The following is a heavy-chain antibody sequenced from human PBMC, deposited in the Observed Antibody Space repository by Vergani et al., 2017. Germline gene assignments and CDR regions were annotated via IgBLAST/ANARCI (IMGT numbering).Heavy chain of an antibody. CDR1: GGSFSGYY. CDR3: ARAKLGYCSSTSCYRGWFDP. Sequence: QVQLQQWGAGLLKPSETLSLTCAVYGGSFSGYYWSWIRQPPGKGLEWIGEINHSGSTNYNPSLKSRVTISVDTSKNQFSLKLSSVTAADTAVYFCARAKLGYCSSTSCYRGWFDPWGQGTLVTVSS. D-gene: IGHD2-2*02. V-gene: IGHV4-34*01. J-gene: IGHJ5*02. CDR2: INHSGST.